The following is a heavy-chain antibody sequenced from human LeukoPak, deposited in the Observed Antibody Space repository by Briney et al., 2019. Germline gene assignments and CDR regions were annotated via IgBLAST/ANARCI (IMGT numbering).Heavy chain of an antibody. CDR2: INPSGGST. CDR1: GYTFTIYY. Sequence: ASVKVSCKASGYTFTIYYMHWVRQAPGQGLEWMGIINPSGGSTSYAQKFQGRVTMTRDTSTSTVYMELSSLRSEDTAVYYCARVLMTTVTVAYYYGMDVWGQGTTVTVSS. CDR3: ARVLMTTVTVAYYYGMDV. D-gene: IGHD4-17*01. V-gene: IGHV1-46*01. J-gene: IGHJ6*02.